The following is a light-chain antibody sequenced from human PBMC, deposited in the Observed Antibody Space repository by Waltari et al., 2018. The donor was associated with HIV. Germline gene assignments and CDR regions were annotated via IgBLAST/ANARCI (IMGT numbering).Light chain of an antibody. V-gene: IGLV1-44*01. CDR1: SSTIGRHA. CDR2: GNN. Sequence: QPVLTQPPSASGTPGQRVIISCSGSSSTIGRHAVSWYQHFPGATPTLLIFGNNQRSSGVPDRFSGSKSATSASLAISGLRSVDEADYSCAAWDDSLDGPVFGGGTKLTVL. CDR3: AAWDDSLDGPV. J-gene: IGLJ2*01.